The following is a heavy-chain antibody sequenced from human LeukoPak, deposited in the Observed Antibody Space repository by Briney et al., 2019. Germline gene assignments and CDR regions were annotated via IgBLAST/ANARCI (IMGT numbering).Heavy chain of an antibody. Sequence: GGSLRLSCAASGFTFSTYSMNWVRQAPGKGLEWVSYISSSSTTIYYADSVKGRFTISRDNAKNSLYLQLNSLRAENTAVYYCAGGESEYSSSGDFAYWGQGTLVTVSS. D-gene: IGHD6-6*01. CDR1: GFTFSTYS. CDR2: ISSSSTTI. CDR3: AGGESEYSSSGDFAY. J-gene: IGHJ4*02. V-gene: IGHV3-48*01.